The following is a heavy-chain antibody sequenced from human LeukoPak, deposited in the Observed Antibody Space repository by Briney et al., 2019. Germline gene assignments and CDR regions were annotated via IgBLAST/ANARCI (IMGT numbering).Heavy chain of an antibody. J-gene: IGHJ4*02. D-gene: IGHD4-17*01. CDR1: GGSISSYY. Sequence: SETLSLTCTVSGGSISSYYWGWIRQPPGKGLEWIGYIYYSGSTNYNPSLKSRVTISVDTSKNQFSLKLSSVTAADTAVYYCARDKAYRYGVYDYWGQGTLVTVSS. CDR2: IYYSGST. V-gene: IGHV4-59*01. CDR3: ARDKAYRYGVYDY.